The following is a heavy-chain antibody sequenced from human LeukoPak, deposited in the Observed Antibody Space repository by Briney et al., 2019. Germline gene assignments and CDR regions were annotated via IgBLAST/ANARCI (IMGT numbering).Heavy chain of an antibody. V-gene: IGHV5-51*01. CDR2: IYPGDSDT. D-gene: IGHD1-26*01. CDR1: GIRLPRYL. Sequence: PRVPLQISSQGSGIRLPRYLIFSVRPMPWKGLEWMGIIYPGDSDTRYSPSFQGQVTISADKSISTAYLQWSSLKASDTAMYSCASGTRYDYWGQGTLVTVSS. CDR3: ASGTRYDY. J-gene: IGHJ4*02.